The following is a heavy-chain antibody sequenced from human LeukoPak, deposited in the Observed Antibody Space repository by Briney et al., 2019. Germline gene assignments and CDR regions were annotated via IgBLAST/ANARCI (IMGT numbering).Heavy chain of an antibody. CDR2: ISYSSSTI. Sequence: GGSLRLSCAASGFRFSNFHMNWVRQAPGKGLEWVSYISYSSSTIHYADSVKGRFTISRDNAKNSLYLQMDSLRVEDTAVYYCARVDYGSGSYTSLPDYWGQGTLVTVSS. CDR3: ARVDYGSGSYTSLPDY. CDR1: GFRFSNFH. J-gene: IGHJ4*02. D-gene: IGHD3-10*01. V-gene: IGHV3-48*01.